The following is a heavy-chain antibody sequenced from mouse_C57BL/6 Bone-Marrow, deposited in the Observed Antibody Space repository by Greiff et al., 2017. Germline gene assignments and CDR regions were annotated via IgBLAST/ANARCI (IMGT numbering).Heavy chain of an antibody. CDR3: ARPDYDGVAMDY. D-gene: IGHD2-4*01. Sequence: QVQLKESGPGLVAPSQSLSITCTVSGFSLTSYAISWVRQPPGTGLEWLGVIWTGGGTKYNSALKSRLSISKDNSKSQVFLKMNSLQTDDTARYYCARPDYDGVAMDYWGQGTSVTVSS. J-gene: IGHJ4*01. V-gene: IGHV2-9-1*01. CDR2: IWTGGGT. CDR1: GFSLTSYA.